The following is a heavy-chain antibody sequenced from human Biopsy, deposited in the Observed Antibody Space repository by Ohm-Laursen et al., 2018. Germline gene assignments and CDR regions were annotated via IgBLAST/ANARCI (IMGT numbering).Heavy chain of an antibody. CDR1: GGSISHYY. CDR2: IYITGET. D-gene: IGHD3-10*01. V-gene: IGHV4-4*07. Sequence: SDTLSLTCAVSGGSISHYYWTWIRQPAGQGLEWIGRIYITGETDNNPSLKNRVTMSVDSSKKQFSLKLMSVTAADTAIYYCARAPPLIRGVVESWFDPWGQGILVTVSS. J-gene: IGHJ5*02. CDR3: ARAPPLIRGVVESWFDP.